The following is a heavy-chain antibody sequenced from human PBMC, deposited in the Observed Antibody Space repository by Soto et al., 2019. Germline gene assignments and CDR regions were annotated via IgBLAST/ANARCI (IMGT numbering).Heavy chain of an antibody. CDR3: ARVATVSLNRYCSGGSCSISYYYGMDV. CDR2: ISAYNGNT. D-gene: IGHD2-15*01. J-gene: IGHJ6*02. V-gene: IGHV1-18*01. CDR1: GYTFTSYG. Sequence: QVQLVQSGAEVKKPGASVKVSCKASGYTFTSYGISWVRQAPGQGLEWMGWISAYNGNTNYAQKLQGRVTMTTDTSTSTAYMELRSLRSDDTAVYYCARVATVSLNRYCSGGSCSISYYYGMDVWGQGTTVTVSS.